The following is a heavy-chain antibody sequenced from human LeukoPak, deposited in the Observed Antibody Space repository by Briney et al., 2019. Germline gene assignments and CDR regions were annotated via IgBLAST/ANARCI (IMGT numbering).Heavy chain of an antibody. V-gene: IGHV4-4*07. CDR3: ARGITMASNWFDP. CDR1: GGSISSYY. J-gene: IGHJ5*02. CDR2: IYTSGST. D-gene: IGHD3-10*01. Sequence: PSETLSLTCTVSGGSISSYYWSWIRQPAGKGLEWIGRIYTSGSTNYNPSLKSRVTMSVDTSKNQSSLKRSSVTAADTAVDYCARGITMASNWFDPWGQGTLVTVSS.